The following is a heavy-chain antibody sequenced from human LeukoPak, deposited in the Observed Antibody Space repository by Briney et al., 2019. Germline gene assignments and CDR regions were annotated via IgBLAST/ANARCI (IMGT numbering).Heavy chain of an antibody. J-gene: IGHJ4*02. D-gene: IGHD6-19*01. CDR2: INHSGST. CDR1: GGSFSGYY. Sequence: SETLSLTCAVYGGSFSGYYWSWIRQPPGKGLEWIGEINHSGSTNSNPSLKSRVTVSVDTSKNQFSLKLSSVTAADTAVYYCARGFGVAVAGPFDYWGQGTLVTVSS. CDR3: ARGFGVAVAGPFDY. V-gene: IGHV4-34*01.